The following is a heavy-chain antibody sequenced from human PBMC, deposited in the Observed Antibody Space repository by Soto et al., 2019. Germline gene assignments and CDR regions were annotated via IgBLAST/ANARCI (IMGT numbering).Heavy chain of an antibody. CDR3: ARGLILWFGELSRRGGYYYYMDV. Sequence: QVQLQQWGAGLLKPSETLSLTCAVYGGSFSGYQWSWIRQTPGKGLEWIGAINDSGNINYNPSLKSRLTIFLVTPKKQFSLKLSSVTAADTAVYYCARGLILWFGELSRRGGYYYYMDVWGKGTTVIVSS. CDR2: INDSGNI. J-gene: IGHJ6*03. V-gene: IGHV4-34*01. CDR1: GGSFSGYQ. D-gene: IGHD3-10*01.